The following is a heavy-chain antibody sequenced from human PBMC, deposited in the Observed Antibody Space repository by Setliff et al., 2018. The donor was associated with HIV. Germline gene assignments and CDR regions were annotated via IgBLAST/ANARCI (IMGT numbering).Heavy chain of an antibody. CDR2: MNPNSGNT. J-gene: IGHJ4*02. CDR3: ARGSYYDFWSGYTY. V-gene: IGHV1-8*02. CDR1: GYTFTSYD. D-gene: IGHD3-3*01. Sequence: ASVKVSCKASGYTFTSYDINWVRQATGQGLEWMGWMNPNSGNTGYAQKFQGRVTMTRNTSISTAYMELSSLRSEDTAVYYCARGSYYDFWSGYTYWGQGTLVTVSS.